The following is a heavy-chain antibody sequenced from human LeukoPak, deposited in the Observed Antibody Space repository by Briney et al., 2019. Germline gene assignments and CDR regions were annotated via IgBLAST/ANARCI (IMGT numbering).Heavy chain of an antibody. J-gene: IGHJ5*02. CDR3: ARDLGQYYDTSDNWFDP. Sequence: HPGGSLRLSCAASGFTFSSYGMHWVRQAPGKGLVWVSRINSDGINTSYADSVKGRFTISRDNAKNTLNLQMNSLRAEDTAVYYCARDLGQYYDTSDNWFDPWGQGTLVTVSS. CDR1: GFTFSSYG. CDR2: INSDGINT. V-gene: IGHV3-74*01. D-gene: IGHD3-22*01.